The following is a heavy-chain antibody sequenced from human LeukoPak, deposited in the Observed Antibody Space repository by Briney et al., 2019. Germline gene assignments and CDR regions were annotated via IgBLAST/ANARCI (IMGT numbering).Heavy chain of an antibody. CDR3: ASGFEIMYGVSMNY. J-gene: IGHJ4*02. V-gene: IGHV1-69*04. CDR1: GGTFSSYA. CDR2: IIPILGIA. D-gene: IGHD2/OR15-2a*01. Sequence: SVKVSCKASGGTFSSYAISWVRQAPGQGLEWMGRIIPILGIANYAQKFQGRVTITADKSTSTAYMELSSLRSEDTAVYYCASGFEIMYGVSMNYWGQGTLVTVSS.